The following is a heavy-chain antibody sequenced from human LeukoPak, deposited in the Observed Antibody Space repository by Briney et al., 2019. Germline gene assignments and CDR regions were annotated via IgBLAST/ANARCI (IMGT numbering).Heavy chain of an antibody. CDR1: GFTFDIYA. CDR3: AKDMNSYGSGSSYNPWGPFDS. V-gene: IGHV3-9*01. D-gene: IGHD3-10*01. CDR2: IGWNSGKT. Sequence: PGRSLRLSGAAAGFTFDIYAMDWVRQAPGKGLEWVAGIGWNSGKTGFADSGKGRFTISRDNAENCLSLQMNSVTTKGPSFYFSAKDMNSYGSGSSYNPWGPFDSWGQGTLVTVSS. J-gene: IGHJ4*02.